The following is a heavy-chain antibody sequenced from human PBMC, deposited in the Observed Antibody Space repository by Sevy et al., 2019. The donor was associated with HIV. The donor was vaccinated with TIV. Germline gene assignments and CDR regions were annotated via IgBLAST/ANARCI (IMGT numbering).Heavy chain of an antibody. CDR2: IRYDGSTR. CDR3: VKGLGMVQGALLSDET. CDR1: GFSFSAYG. D-gene: IGHD3-10*01. V-gene: IGHV3-30*02. J-gene: IGHJ3*01. Sequence: GESLKISCAASGFSFSAYGMHWVRQAPGKGLEWVTFIRYDGSTRYYADSVKGRFTISRDNLRSTLYLEMNSLRAEDTAVYYCVKGLGMVQGALLSDETWGQGTMVTVSS.